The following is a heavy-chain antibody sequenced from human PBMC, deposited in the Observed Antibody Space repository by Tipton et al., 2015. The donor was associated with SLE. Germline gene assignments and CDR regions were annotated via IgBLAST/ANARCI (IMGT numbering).Heavy chain of an antibody. CDR3: ARAYISSWRFED. CDR2: VKPDGTEE. CDR1: GFTLSAFW. Sequence: SLRLSCAASGFTLSAFWMTWVRQAPGKGLESVAKVKPDGTEENYLDSVKGRFTIFRDSAKNSLYLQMNSLRVEDTAVYYCARAYISSWRFEDWGQGTLVTVSS. D-gene: IGHD6-13*01. J-gene: IGHJ4*02. V-gene: IGHV3-7*01.